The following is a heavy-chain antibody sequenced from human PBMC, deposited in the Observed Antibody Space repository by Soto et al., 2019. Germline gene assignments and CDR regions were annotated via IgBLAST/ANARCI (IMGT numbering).Heavy chain of an antibody. Sequence: GESLKISCAASGFTFSSYWMHWVRLDPGKGLVWVSRINSDGTTINYADSVKGRFTISRDNAKNTLYLQMSSLRVEDTAVYYCTTITTWGQGTLVTVSS. J-gene: IGHJ4*02. D-gene: IGHD4-4*01. V-gene: IGHV3-74*01. CDR2: INSDGTTI. CDR3: TTITT. CDR1: GFTFSSYW.